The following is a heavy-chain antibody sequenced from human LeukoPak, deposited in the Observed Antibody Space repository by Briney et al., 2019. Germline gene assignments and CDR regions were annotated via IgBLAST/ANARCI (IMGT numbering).Heavy chain of an antibody. J-gene: IGHJ4*02. Sequence: SETLSLTCAVYGGSFSGYYWSWIRQPPGKGLEWIGEINLSGSTNYNPSLKSRVTISVDTSKNQFSLKLSSVTAADTAVYYCARGLTYDFWSGYYSRDYFDYWGQGTLVTVSS. CDR1: GGSFSGYY. CDR2: INLSGST. CDR3: ARGLTYDFWSGYYSRDYFDY. D-gene: IGHD3-3*01. V-gene: IGHV4-34*01.